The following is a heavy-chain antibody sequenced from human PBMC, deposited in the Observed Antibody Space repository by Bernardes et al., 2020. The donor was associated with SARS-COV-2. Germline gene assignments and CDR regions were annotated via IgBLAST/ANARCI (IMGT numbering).Heavy chain of an antibody. CDR3: ARDVAGREDF. CDR1: QFTFSRFW. D-gene: IGHD1-26*01. CDR2: INQDGTTT. J-gene: IGHJ4*02. V-gene: IGHV3-74*01. Sequence: GGSLRLSCAASQFTFSRFWMHWVRRVPGKGLVWVSRINQDGTTTNYADSVKGRLTIFRDNAKSTLFLQMNSLRAEDTAVYYCARDVAGREDFWGQGTLVTVSS.